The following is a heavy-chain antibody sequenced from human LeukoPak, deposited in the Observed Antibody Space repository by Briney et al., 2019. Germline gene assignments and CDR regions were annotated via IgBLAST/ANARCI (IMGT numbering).Heavy chain of an antibody. CDR1: GFTFSTYT. D-gene: IGHD3-10*01. V-gene: IGHV3-23*01. J-gene: IGHJ4*02. CDR2: IGGDGGGGT. Sequence: PGGSLRLSCAASGFTFSTYTMAWVRQAPGGGLEWVSGIGGDGGGGTYYADSVRGRFAISRDNSKRTLYLQMYSLRVEDTAVYYCVKDFGRNLGGPGYWGRGTLVTVSS. CDR3: VKDFGRNLGGPGY.